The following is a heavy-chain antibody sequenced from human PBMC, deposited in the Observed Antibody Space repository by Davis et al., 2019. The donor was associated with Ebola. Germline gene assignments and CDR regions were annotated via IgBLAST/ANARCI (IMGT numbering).Heavy chain of an antibody. Sequence: ASAKVSCKASGYTFTSYGISWVRQAPGQGLEWMGWISAYNGNTNYAQKLQGRVTMTTDTTTSTANTELRSLRSDDTAVYYCARDLGWYSDYWGQGTLVTVSS. CDR2: ISAYNGNT. J-gene: IGHJ4*02. CDR1: GYTFTSYG. V-gene: IGHV1-18*01. D-gene: IGHD6-19*01. CDR3: ARDLGWYSDY.